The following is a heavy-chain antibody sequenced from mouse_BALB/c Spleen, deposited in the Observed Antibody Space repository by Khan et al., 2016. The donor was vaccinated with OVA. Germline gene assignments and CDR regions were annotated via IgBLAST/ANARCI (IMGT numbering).Heavy chain of an antibody. CDR2: INTYTGEP. Sequence: QIQLVQSGPELKKPGETVKISCKASGHTFTNFGMNWVKQAPEKGLKWMGWINTYTGEPTYADDFNGRFAFSLDASASTAYLQIHNLTNEDTATYFCARPPYFSDAMDNWGQGTSVTVSS. V-gene: IGHV9-3-1*01. CDR3: ARPPYFSDAMDN. CDR1: GHTFTNFG. J-gene: IGHJ4*01. D-gene: IGHD2-10*01.